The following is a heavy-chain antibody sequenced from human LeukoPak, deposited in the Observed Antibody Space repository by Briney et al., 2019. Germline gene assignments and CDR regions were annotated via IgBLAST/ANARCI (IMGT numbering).Heavy chain of an antibody. CDR1: GGSISSGDYY. D-gene: IGHD3-10*01. CDR2: IYYSGST. CDR3: AREIYWEFYDY. J-gene: IGHJ4*02. Sequence: SETLSLTCTVSGGSISSGDYYWSWIRQPPGKGLEWIGYIYYSGSTYYNPSLKSRVTISVDTSKNQFSLKLSPVTAADTAVYYCAREIYWEFYDYWGQGTLVTVSS. V-gene: IGHV4-30-4*08.